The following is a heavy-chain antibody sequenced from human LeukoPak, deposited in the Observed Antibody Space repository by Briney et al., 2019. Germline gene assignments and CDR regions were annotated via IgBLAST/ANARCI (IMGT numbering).Heavy chain of an antibody. D-gene: IGHD1-14*01. Sequence: ASVKVSCKASGYTFTSYYMHWVRQAPGQGLEWMGIINPSGGSTSYAQKFQGRVTMTRDMSTSTVYMELSSLRAEDTAVYYCAKDRRNLRGGFDYWGQGTLVTVSS. CDR1: GYTFTSYY. CDR3: AKDRRNLRGGFDY. V-gene: IGHV1-46*01. J-gene: IGHJ4*02. CDR2: INPSGGST.